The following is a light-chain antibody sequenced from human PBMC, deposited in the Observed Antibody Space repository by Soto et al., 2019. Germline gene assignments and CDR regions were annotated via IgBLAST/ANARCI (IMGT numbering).Light chain of an antibody. CDR2: EDN. V-gene: IGLV6-57*03. CDR1: SGSIASNY. CDR3: QSSDSPKRV. J-gene: IGLJ3*02. Sequence: NFMLTQPHSVSESPGKTVTISCTRSSGSIASNYVQWYKQRPGCAPTTVILEDNQRASGVPDRFSASIDSSSNSSPPTVSGLKSEDEAGYYRQSSDSPKRVFGGGTKLTVL.